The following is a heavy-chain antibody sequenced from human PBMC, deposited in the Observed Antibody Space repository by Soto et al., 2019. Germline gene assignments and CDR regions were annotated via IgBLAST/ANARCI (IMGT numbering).Heavy chain of an antibody. CDR1: GFTFSSYA. J-gene: IGHJ4*02. V-gene: IGHV3-30-3*01. CDR2: ISYDGSNK. CDR3: VREFWIVVVTSTYYYFDY. Sequence: QVQLVESGGGVVQPGRSLRLSCAASGFTFSSYAMHWVRQAPGKGLEWVAVISYDGSNKYYADSVKGRFTISRDNSKNTLYLQMNSLRAEDTAVYYCVREFWIVVVTSTYYYFDYWGQGTLVTVSS. D-gene: IGHD3-22*01.